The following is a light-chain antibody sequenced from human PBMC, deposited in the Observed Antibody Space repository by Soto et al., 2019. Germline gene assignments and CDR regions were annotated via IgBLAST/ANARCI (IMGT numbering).Light chain of an antibody. CDR2: AAS. J-gene: IGKJ4*01. CDR1: QDISNY. V-gene: IGKV1-27*01. CDR3: QQSYTSPVT. Sequence: DIQMTQSPSSLSASVGDSVTITCRASQDISNYLAWFQQKPGKPPKLLIYAASTLESGVPSRFSGGRSGTDFTLTISSLQPEDVATFYCQQSYTSPVTFGGGTKVDIK.